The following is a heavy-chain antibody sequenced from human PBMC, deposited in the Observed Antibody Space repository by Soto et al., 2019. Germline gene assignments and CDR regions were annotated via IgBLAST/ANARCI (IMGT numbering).Heavy chain of an antibody. J-gene: IGHJ6*02. CDR1: GFTFSSYW. V-gene: IGHV3-7*03. CDR3: ARDEGTTNGMDV. Sequence: EVQLVESGGGLVQPGGSLRLSCEASGFTFSSYWMSWVGQAPGKGLEWVANIKQDGSEKYYVDSVKGRFTISRDNAKNSLYLQMNSLRAEDTAVYYCARDEGTTNGMDVWGQGTTVTVSS. D-gene: IGHD1-7*01. CDR2: IKQDGSEK.